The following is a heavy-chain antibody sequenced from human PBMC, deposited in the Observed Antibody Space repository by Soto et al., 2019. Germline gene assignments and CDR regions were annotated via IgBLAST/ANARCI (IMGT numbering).Heavy chain of an antibody. CDR2: ISGSGGST. CDR3: AKDGYGDYAGRPEYFQP. V-gene: IGHV3-23*01. Sequence: GGSLRLSCAASGFTFSSYAMTWVRQAPGKGLEWVSAISGSGGSTYYADSVKGRFTISRDNSKNTLYLQMNSLRAEDTAVYYCAKDGYGDYAGRPEYFQPWGQGPLVTVS. D-gene: IGHD4-17*01. CDR1: GFTFSSYA. J-gene: IGHJ1*01.